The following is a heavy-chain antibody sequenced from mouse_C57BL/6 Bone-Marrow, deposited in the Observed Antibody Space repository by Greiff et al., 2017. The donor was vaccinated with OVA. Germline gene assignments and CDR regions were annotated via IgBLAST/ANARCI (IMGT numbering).Heavy chain of an antibody. Sequence: VQRVESGAELARPGASVKLSCKASGYTFTSYGISWVKQRTGQGLEWIGEIYPRSGNTYYNEKFKGKATLTADKSSSTAYMELRSLTSEDSAVYFCARWGYGSSYWYFDVWGTGTTVTVSS. CDR3: ARWGYGSSYWYFDV. J-gene: IGHJ1*03. V-gene: IGHV1-81*01. CDR1: GYTFTSYG. D-gene: IGHD1-1*01. CDR2: IYPRSGNT.